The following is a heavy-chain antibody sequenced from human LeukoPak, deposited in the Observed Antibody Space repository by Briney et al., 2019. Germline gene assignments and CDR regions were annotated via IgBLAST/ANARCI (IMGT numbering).Heavy chain of an antibody. Sequence: SETLSLTCTVSGGSMHTYYWSWIRQPPGRGLEWIGHTYYSGSTKYNPSLKSRVTISVDTSKNQFSLRLTSVAAADTAVYYCARRSGSRSAFDSWGQGTLVTVSS. CDR3: ARRSGSRSAFDS. D-gene: IGHD1-26*01. CDR2: TYYSGST. CDR1: GGSMHTYY. V-gene: IGHV4-59*08. J-gene: IGHJ4*02.